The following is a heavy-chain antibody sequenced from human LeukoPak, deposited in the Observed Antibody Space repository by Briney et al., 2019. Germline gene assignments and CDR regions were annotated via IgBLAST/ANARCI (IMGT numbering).Heavy chain of an antibody. D-gene: IGHD3-22*01. J-gene: IGHJ4*02. V-gene: IGHV1-69*13. Sequence: SVKVSCKASGGTFSSYAISWVRQAPGQGLEWMGGIIPIFGTANYAQKFQGRVTITADESTSTAYMELSSLRSEDTAVYYCAQTHVGYYDSSGYLSFDYWGQGTLVTVSS. CDR3: AQTHVGYYDSSGYLSFDY. CDR2: IIPIFGTA. CDR1: GGTFSSYA.